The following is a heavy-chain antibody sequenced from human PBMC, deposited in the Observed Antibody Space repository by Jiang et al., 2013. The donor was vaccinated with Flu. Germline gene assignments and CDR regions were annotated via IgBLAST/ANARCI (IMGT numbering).Heavy chain of an antibody. Sequence: KGLEWIGSIYSSGTTYFNPSLKGRVTISVDTSKNHFSLNVSSVTAADTAVYYCARRSSGGVAGDPIDYWGQGTLVTVSS. D-gene: IGHD6-19*01. CDR2: IYSSGTT. CDR3: ARRSSGGVAGDPIDY. V-gene: IGHV4-39*02. J-gene: IGHJ4*02.